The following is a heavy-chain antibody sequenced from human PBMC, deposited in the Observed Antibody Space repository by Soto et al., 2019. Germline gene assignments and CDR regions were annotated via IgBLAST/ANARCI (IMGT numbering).Heavy chain of an antibody. CDR3: ARDRLRYNWNAFPYSYCGMDA. J-gene: IGHJ6*02. CDR1: GFTFSSYA. V-gene: IGHV3-30-3*01. CDR2: ISYDGSNK. Sequence: QVQLVESGGGVVQPGRSLRLSCAASGFTFSSYAMHWVRQAPGKGLEWVAVISYDGSNKYYADSVKGRFTISRDNSKNTMYLQMNSLRAEDTAVYYCARDRLRYNWNAFPYSYCGMDAWGQGTTVTVSS. D-gene: IGHD1-1*01.